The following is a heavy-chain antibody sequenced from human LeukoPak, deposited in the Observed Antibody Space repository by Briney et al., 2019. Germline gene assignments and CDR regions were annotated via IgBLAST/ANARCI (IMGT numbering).Heavy chain of an antibody. V-gene: IGHV3-23*01. CDR2: ISGSGGST. Sequence: GGSLRLSCAASGFTFSSYAMSWVRQAPGKGLEWVSAISGSGGSTYYADSVKGRFTISRDNSKNTLYLQMNGLRAEDTAVYYCAKGYYDSSGYWPVAFDIWGQGTMVTVSS. J-gene: IGHJ3*02. D-gene: IGHD3-22*01. CDR1: GFTFSSYA. CDR3: AKGYYDSSGYWPVAFDI.